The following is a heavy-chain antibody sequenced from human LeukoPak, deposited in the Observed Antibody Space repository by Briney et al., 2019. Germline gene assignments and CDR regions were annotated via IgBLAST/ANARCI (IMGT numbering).Heavy chain of an antibody. J-gene: IGHJ6*03. Sequence: PSETLSLTCAVYGGSFSGYYWSWIRQPPGKGLEWIGEINHSGSTNYNPSLKSRVTISVDTSKNQFSLKLSSVTAADTAVYYCARPWPRDYYDSSGVSSRTGIMAVNMDVWGKGTTVTVSS. CDR2: INHSGST. V-gene: IGHV4-34*01. CDR1: GGSFSGYY. CDR3: ARPWPRDYYDSSGVSSRTGIMAVNMDV. D-gene: IGHD3-22*01.